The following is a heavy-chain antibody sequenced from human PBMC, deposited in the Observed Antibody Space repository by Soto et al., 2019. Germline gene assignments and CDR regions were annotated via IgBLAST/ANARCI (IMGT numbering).Heavy chain of an antibody. J-gene: IGHJ6*03. Sequence: ASVKVSCKASGYTFTSYDINWVRQATGQGLEWMGWMNPNSGNTGYAQKFQGRVTMTRNTSISTAYMELSSLRSEDTAVYYWAREGGYSGYDPRNYYYYYYMDVWGKGTTVTVSS. CDR1: GYTFTSYD. V-gene: IGHV1-8*01. CDR3: AREGGYSGYDPRNYYYYYYMDV. D-gene: IGHD5-12*01. CDR2: MNPNSGNT.